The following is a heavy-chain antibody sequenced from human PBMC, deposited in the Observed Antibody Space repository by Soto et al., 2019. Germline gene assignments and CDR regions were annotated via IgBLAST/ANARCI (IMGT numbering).Heavy chain of an antibody. J-gene: IGHJ4*02. CDR2: IYYSGST. CDR1: GGSISSYY. Sequence: PSETLSLTCTVSGGSISSYYWSWIRQPPGKGLEWIGYIYYSGSTNYNPSLKSRVTISVDTSKNQFSLKLSSVTAADTAVYYCARHGLLGRRDGYNFDYWGQGTLVTVSS. D-gene: IGHD5-12*01. CDR3: ARHGLLGRRDGYNFDY. V-gene: IGHV4-59*08.